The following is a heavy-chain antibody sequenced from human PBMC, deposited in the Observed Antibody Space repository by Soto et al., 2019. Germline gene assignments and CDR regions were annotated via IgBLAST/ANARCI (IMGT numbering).Heavy chain of an antibody. D-gene: IGHD3-10*01. CDR3: ARDSGFGTYGDYYGMDV. Sequence: SETLSLTCAVSGGSTSSSNWWSWVRQPPGKGLEWIGEIYHSGSTNYNPSLKSRVTISVDKSKNQFSLKLSSVTAADTAVYYCARDSGFGTYGDYYGMDVWGQGTTVTVSS. J-gene: IGHJ6*02. V-gene: IGHV4-4*02. CDR1: GGSTSSSNW. CDR2: IYHSGST.